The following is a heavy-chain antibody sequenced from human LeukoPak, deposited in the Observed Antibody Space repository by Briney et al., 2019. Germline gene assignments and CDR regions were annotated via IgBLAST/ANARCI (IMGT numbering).Heavy chain of an antibody. J-gene: IGHJ3*02. V-gene: IGHV3-30*03. CDR1: GFTFSTYG. Sequence: PGGSLRLSCVASGFTFSTYGMHWVRQAPGKGLEWVSIISYDGSKKYHADSVEGRLTISRDNSKNTLYLQMNSLRAEDTAVYYCARDLEDSSPFGAFDMWGQGTMVTVSS. CDR3: ARDLEDSSPFGAFDM. CDR2: ISYDGSKK. D-gene: IGHD3-22*01.